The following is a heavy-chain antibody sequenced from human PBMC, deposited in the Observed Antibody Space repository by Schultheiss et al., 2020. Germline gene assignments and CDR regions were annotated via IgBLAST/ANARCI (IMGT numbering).Heavy chain of an antibody. Sequence: GSLRLSCAASGFTFSSYGMHWVRQPPGKGLEWIGEINHSGSTYYNPSLKSRVTISVDTSTSTVYMELSSLRSEDTAVYYCARAPKYYYDSSGYGHFDYWGQGTLVTVSS. J-gene: IGHJ4*02. D-gene: IGHD3-22*01. CDR2: INHSGST. V-gene: IGHV4-34*01. CDR3: ARAPKYYYDSSGYGHFDY. CDR1: GFTFSSYG.